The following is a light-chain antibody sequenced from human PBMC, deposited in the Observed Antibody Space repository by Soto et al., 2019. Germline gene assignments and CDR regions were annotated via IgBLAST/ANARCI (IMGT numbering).Light chain of an antibody. CDR2: AAS. CDR3: QKTYSTPGWT. Sequence: DIQMTQSPSSLYASVGDRVTITCRASQTITSDLNWYQQKPGKAPKLLIYAASNLQSGVPSRFSGSGSGTDFTFTISSLQPEDFATYYCQKTYSTPGWTFGQGTKVDIK. J-gene: IGKJ1*01. CDR1: QTITSD. V-gene: IGKV1-39*01.